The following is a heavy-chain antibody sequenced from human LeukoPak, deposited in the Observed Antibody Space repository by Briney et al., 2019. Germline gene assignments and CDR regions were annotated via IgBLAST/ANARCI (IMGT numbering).Heavy chain of an antibody. Sequence: SETLSLTCTVSGGSVSSGTSYWSWVQQPPGTGLEWIGYIYYSGSTNYNPSLKSRVTISIDTSKNQFSLKLSSVTAADTAVYYCARGAAAGDYWGQGTLVTVSS. V-gene: IGHV4-61*01. CDR1: GGSVSSGTSY. D-gene: IGHD6-13*01. J-gene: IGHJ4*02. CDR2: IYYSGST. CDR3: ARGAAAGDY.